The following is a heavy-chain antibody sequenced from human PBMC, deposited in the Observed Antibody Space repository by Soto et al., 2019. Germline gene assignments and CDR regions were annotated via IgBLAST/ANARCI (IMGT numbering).Heavy chain of an antibody. CDR1: GVTLSNVW. Sequence: GSLRLSCAVSGVTLSNVWMNWVRQAPGKGPEWVGRIKSKTDGGTADYAAPVKGRFTISRDDSENTLYPQMNSLKTEDTAVYYCSHGYYQYFDSWGQGTLVTVSS. D-gene: IGHD5-18*01. CDR3: SHGYYQYFDS. CDR2: IKSKTDGGTA. J-gene: IGHJ4*02. V-gene: IGHV3-15*07.